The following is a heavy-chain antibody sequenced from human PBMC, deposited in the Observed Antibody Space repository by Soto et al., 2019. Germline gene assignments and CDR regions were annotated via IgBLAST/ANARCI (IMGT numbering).Heavy chain of an antibody. CDR2: ISGSGGGT. CDR1: GFTFSSCS. Sequence: EVQLLESGGGFVKPGGSLRLSCAASGFTFSSCSMTWVRQAPGKGLEWVSGISGSGGGTFYADSGQGRFTISRENSKDKLYLQMNSLRAEDTAVYYCAKEGPMPTLPDNYFDPWGQGTLVTVSS. CDR3: AKEGPMPTLPDNYFDP. D-gene: IGHD2-2*01. V-gene: IGHV3-23*01. J-gene: IGHJ5*02.